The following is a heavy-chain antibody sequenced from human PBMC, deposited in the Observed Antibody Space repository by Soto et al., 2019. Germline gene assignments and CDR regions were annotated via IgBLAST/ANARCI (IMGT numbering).Heavy chain of an antibody. V-gene: IGHV3-30*18. J-gene: IGHJ3*02. CDR1: GFTFSNFG. CDR2: ISYDGSTK. CDR3: AKDKLSSTDAFDS. Sequence: GGSLRLSCAASGFTFSNFGMHWVRQAPGKGLEWVALISYDGSTKYYADSVKGRFTISRDTSKNTLYLQMSSLRAEDTAVYYCAKDKLSSTDAFDSWGQGTMVTVSS.